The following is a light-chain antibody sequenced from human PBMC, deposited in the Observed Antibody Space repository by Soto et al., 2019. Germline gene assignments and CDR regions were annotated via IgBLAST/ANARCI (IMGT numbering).Light chain of an antibody. CDR2: DAS. CDR3: QQANSFPQIFT. V-gene: IGKV1D-12*01. CDR1: QVIGTW. Sequence: DIQITQSPASVSASVGDRVTITCRASQVIGTWLAWYQQKPGRAPRLLIYDASSVQSGVPSRFSGSGSGTDFTLTITSLQPEDFANYSCQQANSFPQIFTFGPGTKVAIK. J-gene: IGKJ3*01.